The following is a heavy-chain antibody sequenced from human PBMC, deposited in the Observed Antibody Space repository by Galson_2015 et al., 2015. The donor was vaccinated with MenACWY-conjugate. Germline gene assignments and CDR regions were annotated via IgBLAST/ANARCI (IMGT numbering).Heavy chain of an antibody. CDR2: IYYSGST. CDR1: GGSISSYY. CDR3: ARGRKQQLIRSQYNWFDP. Sequence: ETLSLTCTVSGGSISSYYWSWIRQPPGKGLEWIGYIYYSGSTNYNPSLKSRVTISVDTSKNQFSLKLSSVTAADTAVYYCARGRKQQLIRSQYNWFDPWGQGTLVTVSS. V-gene: IGHV4-59*08. J-gene: IGHJ5*02. D-gene: IGHD6-13*01.